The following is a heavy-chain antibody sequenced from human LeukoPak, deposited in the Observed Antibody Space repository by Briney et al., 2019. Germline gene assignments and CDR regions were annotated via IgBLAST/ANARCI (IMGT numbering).Heavy chain of an antibody. J-gene: IGHJ6*02. V-gene: IGHV4-31*03. CDR1: GGSISSGDYN. CDR2: IYSTGKT. D-gene: IGHD3-22*01. CDR3: ARDHPRDDSEGFETYYYYYGMDV. Sequence: SETLSLTCTVSGGSISSGDYNWNWIRQYSGKGLEWIGYIYSTGKTFYNPSLKSRVSISVDTSKNQFSLKLSSVTAADTAVYYCARDHPRDDSEGFETYYYYYGMDVWGQGTSVTVSS.